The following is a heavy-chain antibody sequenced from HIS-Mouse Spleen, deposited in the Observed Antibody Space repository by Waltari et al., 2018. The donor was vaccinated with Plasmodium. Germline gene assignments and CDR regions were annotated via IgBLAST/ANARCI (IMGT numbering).Heavy chain of an antibody. V-gene: IGHV4-34*01. CDR1: GGSFSGYY. CDR3: ARVTSSGVYWYFDL. J-gene: IGHJ2*01. D-gene: IGHD3-3*01. Sequence: QVQLQQWGAGLLKPSETLSLTCAVYGGSFSGYYWSWIRTPPGKGLEWIGEINQSGSTNYNPALKSRVTISVDTSKNQFSLKLSSVTAADTAVYYCARVTSSGVYWYFDLWGRGTLVTVSS. CDR2: INQSGST.